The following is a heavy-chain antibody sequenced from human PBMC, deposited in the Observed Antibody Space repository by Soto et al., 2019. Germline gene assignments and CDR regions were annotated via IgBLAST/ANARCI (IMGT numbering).Heavy chain of an antibody. D-gene: IGHD6-19*01. V-gene: IGHV1-46*01. J-gene: IGHJ4*02. CDR1: GYSFTSYY. Sequence: QVQLVQSGAEVKKPGASVKVSCKASGYSFTSYYMHWVRQAPGQGLEWMGLINPGGGRTSYAQKLHGGVTMTRDTSTSTVYMELSSLRSEDTAVYYCARGLAVAYSPALLWGQGTLVTVSS. CDR2: INPGGGRT. CDR3: ARGLAVAYSPALL.